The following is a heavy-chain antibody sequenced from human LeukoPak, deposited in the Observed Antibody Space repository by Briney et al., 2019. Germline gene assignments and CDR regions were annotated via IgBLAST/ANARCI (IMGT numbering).Heavy chain of an antibody. Sequence: GGSLRLSCAASGFTFRSYWMSWVRQAPGKGLEWVANIKQDGSEKYYVDSVKGRFTISRDNAKNSLYLQMSSLRAEDTAVYYCARDFGGDSTGCFDYWGQGTLVTVSS. CDR1: GFTFRSYW. J-gene: IGHJ4*02. V-gene: IGHV3-7*01. D-gene: IGHD3-22*01. CDR2: IKQDGSEK. CDR3: ARDFGGDSTGCFDY.